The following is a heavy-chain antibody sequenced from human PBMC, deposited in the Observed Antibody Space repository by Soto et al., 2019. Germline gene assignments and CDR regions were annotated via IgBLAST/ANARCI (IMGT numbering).Heavy chain of an antibody. D-gene: IGHD2-15*01. CDR2: IRGDSTTI. Sequence: QVQLVESGGDLVKPGGSLRLSCAASGFRFSEYYMSWMRQVPGKGLEWVSYIRGDSTTIYYADSVKGRFTISRDNAKNSLYLQMSSLRAEDTAVYYCARIGGGGSCPDYWGQGTLVTVSS. V-gene: IGHV3-11*01. J-gene: IGHJ4*02. CDR1: GFRFSEYY. CDR3: ARIGGGGSCPDY.